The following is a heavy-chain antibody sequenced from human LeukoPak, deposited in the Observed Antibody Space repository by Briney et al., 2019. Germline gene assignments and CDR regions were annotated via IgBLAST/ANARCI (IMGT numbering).Heavy chain of an antibody. D-gene: IGHD2-21*02. CDR3: ASVLYCGADCYSGRYFFDY. CDR2: INPSGDST. J-gene: IGHJ4*02. CDR1: GYTFTSYD. Sequence: ATVKVSCKASGYTFTSYDMHWVRQAPGQGLEWMGIINPSGDSTSYAQKFQGRVTMTRDTSTSTVYMELSSLRSEDTAVYYCASVLYCGADCYSGRYFFDYWGQGTLVTVSS. V-gene: IGHV1-46*01.